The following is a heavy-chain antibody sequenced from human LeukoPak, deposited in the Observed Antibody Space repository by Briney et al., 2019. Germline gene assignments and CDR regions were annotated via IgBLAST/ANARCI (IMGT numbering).Heavy chain of an antibody. Sequence: GGSLRLSCAASGFTFKSYGMNWVRQAPGKGLEWVANIKEDGSDKYYVDSVKGRFTISRDNAENSLYLQMNSLRAEDTAVYYCARDLQRYASWFDTWGQGTLVTVS. CDR1: GFTFKSYG. V-gene: IGHV3-7*03. CDR3: ARDLQRYASWFDT. D-gene: IGHD1-1*01. J-gene: IGHJ5*02. CDR2: IKEDGSDK.